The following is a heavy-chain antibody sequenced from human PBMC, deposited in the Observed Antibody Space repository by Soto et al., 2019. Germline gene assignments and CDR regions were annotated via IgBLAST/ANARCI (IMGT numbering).Heavy chain of an antibody. CDR2: FDPEDGET. D-gene: IGHD6-6*01. Sequence: ASVKVSCKVSGYTLTELSMHWVRQAPGKGLEWMGGFDPEDGETIYAQKFQGRVTMTEDTSTDTAYMELSSLRSEDTAVYYCATDYRYEYSSSAALFDYWGQGTLVTVPS. CDR1: GYTLTELS. J-gene: IGHJ4*02. V-gene: IGHV1-24*01. CDR3: ATDYRYEYSSSAALFDY.